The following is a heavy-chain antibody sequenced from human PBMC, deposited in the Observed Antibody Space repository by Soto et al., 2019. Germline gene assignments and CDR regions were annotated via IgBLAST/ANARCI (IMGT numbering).Heavy chain of an antibody. J-gene: IGHJ6*02. CDR1: GYSISSCSF. CDR3: ARDNWWLVTYYYGMDF. D-gene: IGHD6-19*01. CDR2: IHHSGST. Sequence: SETLSLTCAVSGYSISSCSFWGWIRQPPGKGLEWIASIHHSGSTYYNSSLKSRVTISVDTSKNQFSLKLSSVTAADTAVYYCARDNWWLVTYYYGMDFWGQGTTVPVSS. V-gene: IGHV4-38-2*02.